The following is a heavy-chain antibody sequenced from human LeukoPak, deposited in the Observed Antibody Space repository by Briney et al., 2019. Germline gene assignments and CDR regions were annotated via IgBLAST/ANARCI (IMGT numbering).Heavy chain of an antibody. V-gene: IGHV4-39*01. CDR2: IYYSGST. J-gene: IGHJ6*03. Sequence: PSETLSLTCTVSGGSISSSSYYWGWIRQPPGKALEWIGSIYYSGSTYYNPSLKSRITISIDTSKNQFSLKLSSVTAADTAVYYCATHPGYYYYMDVCGKGTTVTISS. CDR1: GGSISSSSYY. CDR3: ATHPGYYYYMDV. D-gene: IGHD7-27*01.